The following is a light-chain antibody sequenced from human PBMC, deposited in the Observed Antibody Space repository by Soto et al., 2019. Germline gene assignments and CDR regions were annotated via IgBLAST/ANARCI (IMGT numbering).Light chain of an antibody. CDR2: WAS. V-gene: IGKV4-1*01. J-gene: IGKJ1*01. CDR1: QSVLYSSNNKNY. CDR3: QQYNSYSRT. Sequence: DIVMTQSPESLAVSLGEKTTLNCKSSQSVLYSSNNKNYLAWYQQKPGQPPKLLIYWASTLESGVPSRFSGSGSGTEFTLTISSLQPDDFATYYCQQYNSYSRTFGQGTKVDI.